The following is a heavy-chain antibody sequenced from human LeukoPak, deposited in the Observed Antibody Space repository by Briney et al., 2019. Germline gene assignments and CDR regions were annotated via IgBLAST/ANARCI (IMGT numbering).Heavy chain of an antibody. Sequence: SETLSLTCTVSGGSISSSSYYWGWIRQPPGKGLEWIGSIYYSGSTYYNPSLKSRVTISVDTSKNQFSLKLSSVTAADTAVYYCARGRRVSFNDVWGQGTTVTVSS. V-gene: IGHV4-39*01. J-gene: IGHJ6*02. D-gene: IGHD3-16*01. CDR3: ARGRRVSFNDV. CDR1: GGSISSSSYY. CDR2: IYYSGST.